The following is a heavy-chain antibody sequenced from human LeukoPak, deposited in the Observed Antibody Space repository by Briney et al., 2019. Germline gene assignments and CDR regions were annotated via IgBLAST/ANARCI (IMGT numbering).Heavy chain of an antibody. Sequence: PSETLSLTCTVSGGSISSGSYYWSWIRQPAGKGLEWIGRIYTSGSTNYNPSLKSRVTISVDTSKNQFSLKLSSVTAADTAVYYCARDRNYYGSGSRIDYWGQGTLVTVSS. J-gene: IGHJ4*02. CDR1: GGSISSGSYY. CDR2: IYTSGST. CDR3: ARDRNYYGSGSRIDY. D-gene: IGHD3-10*01. V-gene: IGHV4-61*02.